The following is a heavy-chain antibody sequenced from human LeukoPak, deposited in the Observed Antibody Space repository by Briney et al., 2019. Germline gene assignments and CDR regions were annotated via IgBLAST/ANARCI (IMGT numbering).Heavy chain of an antibody. CDR1: GFTFSSYA. CDR2: ISGSGGST. Sequence: PGGSLRLSCSASGFTFSSYAMHWVRQAPGKGLEWVSAISGSGGSTYYADSVKGRFTISRDNSKNTLYLQMNSLRAEDTAVYYCAKGRTPTNVVVVADPFDYWGQGTLVTVSS. J-gene: IGHJ4*02. CDR3: AKGRTPTNVVVVADPFDY. V-gene: IGHV3-23*01. D-gene: IGHD2-15*01.